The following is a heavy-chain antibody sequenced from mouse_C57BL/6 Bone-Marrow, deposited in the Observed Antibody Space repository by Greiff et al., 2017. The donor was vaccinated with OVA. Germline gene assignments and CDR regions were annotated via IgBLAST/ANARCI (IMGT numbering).Heavy chain of an antibody. Sequence: EVMLVESGGGLVQPGESLKLSCESNEYEFPSHDMSWVRKTPEKRLELVAAINSDGGSTYYPDTMERRFIISRDNTKKTLYLQMSSLRSEDTALYYGARRYSNYDWFAYWGQGTLVTVSA. J-gene: IGHJ3*01. CDR3: ARRYSNYDWFAY. V-gene: IGHV5-2*03. D-gene: IGHD2-5*01. CDR2: INSDGGST. CDR1: EYEFPSHD.